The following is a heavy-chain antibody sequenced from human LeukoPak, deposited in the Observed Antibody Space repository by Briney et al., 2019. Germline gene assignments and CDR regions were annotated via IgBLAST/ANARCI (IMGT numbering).Heavy chain of an antibody. D-gene: IGHD3-10*01. Sequence: PGGSLRLSCAASGFTFSSYGMHWVRQAPGKGLEWVAFIRYDGSNKYYADSAKGRFTISRDNSKNTLYLQMNSLRAEDTAVYYCAKDPVRWFGELLQYFQHWGQGTLVTVSS. J-gene: IGHJ1*01. CDR3: AKDPVRWFGELLQYFQH. CDR2: IRYDGSNK. CDR1: GFTFSSYG. V-gene: IGHV3-30*02.